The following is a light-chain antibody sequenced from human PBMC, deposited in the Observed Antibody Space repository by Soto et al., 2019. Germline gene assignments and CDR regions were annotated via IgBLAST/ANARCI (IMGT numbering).Light chain of an antibody. Sequence: EIVLTQSPGTLSLSPGERATLSCRASRSISSAYLAWYQQKPGQAPRLLIYGPSTRATGIPDRFSGSGSGTDFTLTISRLEPEDFAVYYCLQYGSSPLFGQGTKLEIK. J-gene: IGKJ2*01. CDR2: GPS. CDR1: RSISSAY. CDR3: LQYGSSPL. V-gene: IGKV3-20*01.